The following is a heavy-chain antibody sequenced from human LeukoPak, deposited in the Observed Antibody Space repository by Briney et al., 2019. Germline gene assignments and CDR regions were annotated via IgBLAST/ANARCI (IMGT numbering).Heavy chain of an antibody. J-gene: IGHJ6*03. CDR3: ASSWGNYYYYMDV. Sequence: GASVKVSCKASGYTFTNYAMHWVRQAPGQRLEWMGWINGGNGNTKYSQEFQGRVTITRDTSASTAYMEVSSLRSDDTAVYYCASSWGNYYYYMDVWGKGTTVTVSS. V-gene: IGHV1-3*01. CDR2: INGGNGNT. CDR1: GYTFTNYA. D-gene: IGHD6-13*01.